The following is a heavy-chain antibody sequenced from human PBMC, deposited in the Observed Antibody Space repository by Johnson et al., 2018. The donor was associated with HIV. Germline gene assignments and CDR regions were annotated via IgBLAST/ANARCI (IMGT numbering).Heavy chain of an antibody. V-gene: IGHV3-30*14. CDR3: ARGGGVVGNAFDI. J-gene: IGHJ3*02. CDR2: ISYDGSNK. CDR1: GFTFSSYA. Sequence: QEQLVESGGGLVQPGGSLRLSCAASGFTFSSYAMHWVRQAPGKGLEWVAVISYDGSNKYYADYVKGRFTISRDNSKNTLYLQMGSLRAEDMAVYYCARGGGVVGNAFDIWGQGTMVTVSS. D-gene: IGHD1-26*01.